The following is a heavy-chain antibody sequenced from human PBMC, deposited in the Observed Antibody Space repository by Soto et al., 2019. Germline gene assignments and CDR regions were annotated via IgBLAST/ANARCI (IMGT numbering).Heavy chain of an antibody. CDR2: IIPIFGTA. Sequence: GASVKVSCKASGGTFSSYAISWVRQAPGQGLEWMGGIIPIFGTANYAQKFQGRVTITADESTSTAYMELSSLRSEDTAVYYCARDYYCSGGSCYSEDYYYGMDVWGQGTTVTVSS. J-gene: IGHJ6*02. D-gene: IGHD2-15*01. CDR3: ARDYYCSGGSCYSEDYYYGMDV. V-gene: IGHV1-69*13. CDR1: GGTFSSYA.